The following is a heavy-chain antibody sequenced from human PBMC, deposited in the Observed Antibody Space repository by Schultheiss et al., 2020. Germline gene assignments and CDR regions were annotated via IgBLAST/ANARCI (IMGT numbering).Heavy chain of an antibody. CDR3: ARAYSSSWYEGYYFDY. D-gene: IGHD6-13*01. CDR1: GGSVSSGSYY. CDR2: IYYSGST. J-gene: IGHJ4*02. V-gene: IGHV4-61*01. Sequence: SETLSLTCTVSGGSVSSGSYYWSWIRQPPGKGLEWIGYIYYSGSTNYNPSLKSRVTISVDTSKNQFSLKLSSVTAADTAVYYCARAYSSSWYEGYYFDYWGQGTLVTVSS.